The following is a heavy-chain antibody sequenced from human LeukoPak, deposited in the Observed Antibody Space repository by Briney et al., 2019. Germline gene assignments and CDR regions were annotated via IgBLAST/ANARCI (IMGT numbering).Heavy chain of an antibody. CDR1: GFSFSNYA. CDR3: AKNAGSSGWLGAFDY. Sequence: PGGSLRLSCAASGFSFSNYAMSWVRQAPGKGLAWVSAISGSGGSTYYADSVKGRFTISRDNSKNTLYLQMNSLRAEDTAVYYCAKNAGSSGWLGAFDYWGQGTLVTVSS. J-gene: IGHJ4*02. V-gene: IGHV3-23*01. CDR2: ISGSGGST. D-gene: IGHD6-19*01.